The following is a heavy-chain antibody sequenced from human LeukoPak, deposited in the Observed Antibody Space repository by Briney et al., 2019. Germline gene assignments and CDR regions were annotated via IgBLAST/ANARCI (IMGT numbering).Heavy chain of an antibody. CDR1: GGSFSGFY. V-gene: IGHV4-34*01. J-gene: IGHJ4*02. CDR2: INHRGST. D-gene: IGHD1-26*01. Sequence: SETLSLTCDVYGGSFSGFYWSCIRQPPGKGLEWIGEINHRGSTNYNPSLKSRVTISVDTSKNQFSLKLSSVTAADTAVYYCARGGRIVGDTGNPDYWGQGTLVTVSS. CDR3: ARGGRIVGDTGNPDY.